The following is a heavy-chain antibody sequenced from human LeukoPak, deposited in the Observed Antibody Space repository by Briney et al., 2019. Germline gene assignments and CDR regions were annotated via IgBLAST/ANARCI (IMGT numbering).Heavy chain of an antibody. D-gene: IGHD6-19*01. CDR3: ARASPPGYSSGWYEPYFDY. V-gene: IGHV4-34*01. J-gene: IGHJ4*02. CDR2: INHSGST. CDR1: GGSISGYY. Sequence: SETLSLTCTVSGGSISGYYWSWIRQPPGKGLEWIGEINHSGSTNYNPSLKSRVTISVDTSKNQFSLKLSSVTAADTAVYYCARASPPGYSSGWYEPYFDYWGQGTLVTVSS.